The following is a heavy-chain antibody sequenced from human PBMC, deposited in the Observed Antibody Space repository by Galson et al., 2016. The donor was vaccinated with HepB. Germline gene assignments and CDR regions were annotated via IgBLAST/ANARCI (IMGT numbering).Heavy chain of an antibody. CDR2: IWFDGSSK. CDR1: GFIFSHYG. D-gene: IGHD6-13*01. Sequence: SLRLSCAASGFIFSHYGMHWVRQAPGEGLEWVALIWFDGSSKPHSDSMRGRFTISRDNSKNTLYLEMNSLRAEDTAVYYCATEDLSSPGNGALDIWGQGAMVTVSS. CDR3: ATEDLSSPGNGALDI. V-gene: IGHV3-33*01. J-gene: IGHJ3*02.